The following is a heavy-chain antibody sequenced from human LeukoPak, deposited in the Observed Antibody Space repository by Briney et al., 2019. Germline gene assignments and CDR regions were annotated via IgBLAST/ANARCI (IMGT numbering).Heavy chain of an antibody. V-gene: IGHV4-38-2*01. CDR3: ARSYSGSYLWDY. Sequence: SETLSLTCAVPGYSISSGYYWGWIRQPPGKGLEWIGSIYHSGSTYYNPSLKSRVTISVDTSKNQFSLKLSSVTAADTAVYYCARSYSGSYLWDYWGQGTLVTVSS. CDR2: IYHSGST. CDR1: GYSISSGYY. D-gene: IGHD1-26*01. J-gene: IGHJ4*02.